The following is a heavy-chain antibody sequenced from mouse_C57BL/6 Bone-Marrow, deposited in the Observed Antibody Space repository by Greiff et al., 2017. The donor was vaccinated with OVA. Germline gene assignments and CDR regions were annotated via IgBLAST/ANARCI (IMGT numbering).Heavy chain of an antibody. J-gene: IGHJ3*01. D-gene: IGHD2-2*01. V-gene: IGHV1-72*01. Sequence: QVQLQQPGAELVKPGASVKLSCKASGYTFTSYWMHWVKQRPGRGLEWIGRIDPNSGGTKYNEKFKSKATLTVDKPSSTAYMKLSSLTSEDSAVYYCARNRGYPWFAYWGQGTLVTVSA. CDR3: ARNRGYPWFAY. CDR2: IDPNSGGT. CDR1: GYTFTSYW.